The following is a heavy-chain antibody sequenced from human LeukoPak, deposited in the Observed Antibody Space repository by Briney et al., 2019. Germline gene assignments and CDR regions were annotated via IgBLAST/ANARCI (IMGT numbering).Heavy chain of an antibody. J-gene: IGHJ4*02. D-gene: IGHD4/OR15-4a*01. V-gene: IGHV3-53*01. CDR2: IYSDNT. Sequence: GGSLRLSCAASGFTFDDYAMHWVRQAPGKGLEWVSFIYSDNTHYSDSVKGRFTISRDNSKNTLYLQMNSLRAEDTAVYYCARRAGAYSHPYDYWGQGTLVTISS. CDR3: ARRAGAYSHPYDY. CDR1: GFTFDDYA.